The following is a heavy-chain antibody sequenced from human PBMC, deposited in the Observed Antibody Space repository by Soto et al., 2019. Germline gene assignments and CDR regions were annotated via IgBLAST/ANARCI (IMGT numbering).Heavy chain of an antibody. D-gene: IGHD7-27*01. CDR1: VVSVRTGSYH. CDR3: ARIGWGGHS. J-gene: IGHJ4*02. Sequence: NPSETLSLTCSVSVVSVRTGSYHCSWIRQPPGKGLEWIGFIPNNGSPDYNPSLKSRVVVSIDRSKNQFSLKVNSVTAADTAVYFCARIGWGGHSWGQGTLVIVSS. V-gene: IGHV4-61*01. CDR2: IPNNGSP.